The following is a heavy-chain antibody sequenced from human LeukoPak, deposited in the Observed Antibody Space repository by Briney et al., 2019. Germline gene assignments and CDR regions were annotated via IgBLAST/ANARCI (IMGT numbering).Heavy chain of an antibody. Sequence: GGSLRLSCAASGFTFSSYGMHWVRQAPGKGLEWVAFIRYDGSNKYYADSVKGRFTISRDNSKNTLYLQMNSLRAEDTAVYYCAKGYFTTVTKYNWFDPWGQGTLVTVSS. J-gene: IGHJ5*02. CDR3: AKGYFTTVTKYNWFDP. CDR2: IRYDGSNK. V-gene: IGHV3-30*02. D-gene: IGHD4-17*01. CDR1: GFTFSSYG.